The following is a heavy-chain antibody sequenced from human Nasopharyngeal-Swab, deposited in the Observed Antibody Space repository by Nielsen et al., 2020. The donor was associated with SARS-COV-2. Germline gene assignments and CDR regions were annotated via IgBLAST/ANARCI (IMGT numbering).Heavy chain of an antibody. CDR2: INTNTGNP. V-gene: IGHV7-4-1*02. D-gene: IGHD3-3*01. Sequence: WARQAPGQGPEWMGWINTNTGNPTYAQGFTGGFAFSLDTSVSTAYLQISSLKAEDTAVYFCARAPDSTDPWSGLFERYYFYYMDVWGQGTTVTVSS. J-gene: IGHJ6*03. CDR3: ARAPDSTDPWSGLFERYYFYYMDV.